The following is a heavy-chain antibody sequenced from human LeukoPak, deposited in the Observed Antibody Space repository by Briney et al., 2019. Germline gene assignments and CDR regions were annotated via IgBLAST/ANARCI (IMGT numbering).Heavy chain of an antibody. Sequence: PGGSLRLSCAASGFTFSSYEMNWVRQAPGKGLEWVSYIINSGTTTYYADSVKGRFTISRDNAKNSLYLQMNSLRAEDTGVYYCARDPPDYWGQGIVVSVSS. CDR2: IINSGTTT. V-gene: IGHV3-48*03. J-gene: IGHJ4*02. CDR3: ARDPPDY. CDR1: GFTFSSYE.